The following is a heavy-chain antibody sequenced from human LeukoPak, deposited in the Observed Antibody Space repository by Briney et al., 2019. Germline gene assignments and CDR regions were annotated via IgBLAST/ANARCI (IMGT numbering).Heavy chain of an antibody. Sequence: ASVKVSCKASGGTFSSYAISWVRQAPGQGLEWMGRIIPIFGTANYAQKFQGRVTITSDESTSTAYMELSSLRSEDTAAYYCAGAYLYYYDSSGDPWGQGTLVTVSS. V-gene: IGHV1-69*13. CDR1: GGTFSSYA. J-gene: IGHJ5*02. CDR3: AGAYLYYYDSSGDP. CDR2: IIPIFGTA. D-gene: IGHD3-22*01.